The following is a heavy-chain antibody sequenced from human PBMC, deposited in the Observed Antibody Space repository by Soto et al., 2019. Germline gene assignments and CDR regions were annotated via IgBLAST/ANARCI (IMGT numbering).Heavy chain of an antibody. V-gene: IGHV3-30*18. J-gene: IGHJ4*02. CDR1: GFTFGNYG. CDR3: AKGVGRWFQSDY. CDR2: ISHDETNK. D-gene: IGHD2-15*01. Sequence: QIHLVQSGGGVVQPGRSLLLSCAGSGFTFGNYGMHWVRQAPGKGLEWVAVISHDETNKYYIDSVKGRFSISRDNSKNTVYLQMDSLRPEDTAVYFCAKGVGRWFQSDYRGQGALGTVSS.